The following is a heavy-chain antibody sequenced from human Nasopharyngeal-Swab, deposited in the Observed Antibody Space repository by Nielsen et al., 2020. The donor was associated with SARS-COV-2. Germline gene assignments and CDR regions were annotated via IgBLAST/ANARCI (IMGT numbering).Heavy chain of an antibody. CDR1: GYSFPVFW. CDR2: IYPHDSDT. CDR3: ARQVSSNGNYYFDY. D-gene: IGHD2-8*01. V-gene: IGHV5-51*01. Sequence: GESLKIFCQASGYSFPVFWVDWVRQMHGRGLEWMGNIYPHDSDTRYSPSFQGQVTISVDKSISTAYLQWSSLKASDSAMYYCARQVSSNGNYYFDYWAQGTLVSVSS. J-gene: IGHJ4*02.